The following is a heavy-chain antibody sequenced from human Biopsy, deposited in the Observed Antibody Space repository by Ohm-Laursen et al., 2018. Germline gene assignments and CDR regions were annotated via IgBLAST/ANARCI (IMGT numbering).Heavy chain of an antibody. CDR3: AKDRYNYTPIGGFSMDV. V-gene: IGHV3-30*02. CDR2: IFYDGSNT. CDR1: GFTFTNYG. Sequence: SLRLSCTASGFTFTNYGMQWVRQAPGKGLEWVAFIFYDGSNTYYADSVKGRFTISRDNSRDTLYLQMSSLGAEDTAVYYCAKDRYNYTPIGGFSMDVWGQGTTVTVSS. J-gene: IGHJ6*02. D-gene: IGHD5-18*01.